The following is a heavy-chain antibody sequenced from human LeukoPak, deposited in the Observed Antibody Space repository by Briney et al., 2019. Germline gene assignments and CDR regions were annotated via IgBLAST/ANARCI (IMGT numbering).Heavy chain of an antibody. V-gene: IGHV1-18*01. D-gene: IGHD3-22*01. CDR2: ISAYNGNT. Sequence: GASVKVSCKASGGTFSTYAISWVRQAPGQGLEWMGWISAYNGNTNYAQKLQGRVTMTTDTSTSTAYMELRSLRSDDTAVYYCARDPGGYYYDSSGSNYLYYYYGMDVWGQGTTVTVSS. CDR3: ARDPGGYYYDSSGSNYLYYYYGMDV. CDR1: GGTFSTYA. J-gene: IGHJ6*02.